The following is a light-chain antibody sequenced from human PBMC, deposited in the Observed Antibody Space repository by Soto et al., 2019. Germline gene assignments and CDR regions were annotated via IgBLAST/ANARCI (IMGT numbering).Light chain of an antibody. CDR2: GAS. J-gene: IGKJ5*01. CDR3: QQYGSSRIT. CDR1: QSVSSSY. V-gene: IGKV3-20*01. Sequence: EVVMTQSLDTLSVSPGERATLSCRASQSVSSSYLAWYQQKPGQAPRLLIYGASSRATGIPDRFSGSGSGTDFTLTISRLEPEDFAVYYCQQYGSSRITFGQGTRLEI.